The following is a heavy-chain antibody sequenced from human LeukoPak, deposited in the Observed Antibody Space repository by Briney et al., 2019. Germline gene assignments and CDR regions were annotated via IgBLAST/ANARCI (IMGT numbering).Heavy chain of an antibody. CDR3: ARGVAETTVTTSYYGMDV. V-gene: IGHV4-34*01. Sequence: SETLSLTCAVYGGSFSGYYWSWIRQPPGKGLEWIGEINHSGSTNYNPSLKSRVTISVDTSKNQFSLELSSVTAADTAVYYCARGVAETTVTTSYYGMDVWGQGTTVTVSS. CDR2: INHSGST. D-gene: IGHD4-17*01. J-gene: IGHJ6*02. CDR1: GGSFSGYY.